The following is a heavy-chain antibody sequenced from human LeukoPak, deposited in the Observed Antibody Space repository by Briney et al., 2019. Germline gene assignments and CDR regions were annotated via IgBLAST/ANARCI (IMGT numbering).Heavy chain of an antibody. CDR3: ARGRRIVVATTHFDY. Sequence: ASVTVSFKASGYTFTSYDINWVRQATGQGLEWMGWMNPNSGNTGYAQKFQGRVTMTRNTSISKAYMELSSLRSEDTAVYYCARGRRIVVATTHFDYWGQGTLVTVSS. J-gene: IGHJ4*02. CDR1: GYTFTSYD. CDR2: MNPNSGNT. D-gene: IGHD3-22*01. V-gene: IGHV1-8*01.